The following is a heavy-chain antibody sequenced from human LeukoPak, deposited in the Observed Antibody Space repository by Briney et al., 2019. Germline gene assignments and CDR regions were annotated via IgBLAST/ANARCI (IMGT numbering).Heavy chain of an antibody. V-gene: IGHV4-34*01. D-gene: IGHD3-22*01. J-gene: IGHJ4*02. CDR1: GGSFSGYY. CDR3: ARVNSGSSGSYYFDY. Sequence: PSETLSLTCAVYGGSFSGYYWSWIRQPPGKGLEWIGEINHSGSTNYNPSLKSRVTISVDTSKNQFPLKLSSVTAADTAVYYGARVNSGSSGSYYFDYWGQGTLVTVSS. CDR2: INHSGST.